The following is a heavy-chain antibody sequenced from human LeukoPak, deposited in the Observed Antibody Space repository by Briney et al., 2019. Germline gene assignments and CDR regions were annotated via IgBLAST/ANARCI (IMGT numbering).Heavy chain of an antibody. CDR2: INWYGGST. J-gene: IGHJ3*02. Sequence: GGSLRLSCAASGFTFNDYGMNWVRQAPGQGLELVSGINWYGGSTGYADSVKGRFTISRDNANNSLYLQMNSLRAEDTALYYCARGLRYCSSTSCYEAFDIWGQGTMVTVSS. V-gene: IGHV3-20*04. CDR1: GFTFNDYG. D-gene: IGHD2-2*01. CDR3: ARGLRYCSSTSCYEAFDI.